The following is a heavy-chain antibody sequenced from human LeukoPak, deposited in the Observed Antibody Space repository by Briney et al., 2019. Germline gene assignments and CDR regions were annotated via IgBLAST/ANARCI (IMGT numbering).Heavy chain of an antibody. D-gene: IGHD6-13*01. CDR2: ISSSSSYI. Sequence: GGSLRLSCAASGFTFSSYSMNWVRQAPGKGLEWVSSISSSSSYIYYADSVKGRFTISRDNAKNSLYLQMNSLRAEDTAVYYCASRPRIAAAGYLFDYWGQGTLVTVSS. CDR1: GFTFSSYS. CDR3: ASRPRIAAAGYLFDY. V-gene: IGHV3-21*01. J-gene: IGHJ4*02.